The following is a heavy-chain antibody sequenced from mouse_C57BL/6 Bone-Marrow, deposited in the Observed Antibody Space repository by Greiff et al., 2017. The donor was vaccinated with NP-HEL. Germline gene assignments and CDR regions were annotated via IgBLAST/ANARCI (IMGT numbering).Heavy chain of an antibody. Sequence: DVMLVESGGGLVKPGGSLKLSCAASGFTFSSYAMSWVRQTPEKRLEWVATISDGGSYTYYPDNVKGRFTISRDNAKNNLYLQMSHLKSEDTAMYYCARDEGEWSGIAYWGQGTLVTVSA. CDR1: GFTFSSYA. D-gene: IGHD1-1*02. CDR2: ISDGGSYT. V-gene: IGHV5-4*01. CDR3: ARDEGEWSGIAY. J-gene: IGHJ3*01.